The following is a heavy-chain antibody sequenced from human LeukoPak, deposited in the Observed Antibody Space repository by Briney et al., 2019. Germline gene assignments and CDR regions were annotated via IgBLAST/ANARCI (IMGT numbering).Heavy chain of an antibody. D-gene: IGHD2-2*01. J-gene: IGHJ4*02. CDR3: ERDGGTPSKRGLDY. V-gene: IGHV4-61*01. CDR2: IYYSGST. CDR1: GGSVSSGSYY. Sequence: SETLSLTCTVSGGSVSSGSYYWSWIRQPPGKGLEWIGYIYYSGSTNYNPSLKSRVTISVDTSKNQFSLKLSSVTAADTAVYDCERDGGTPSKRGLDYWGKGTLVPVSS.